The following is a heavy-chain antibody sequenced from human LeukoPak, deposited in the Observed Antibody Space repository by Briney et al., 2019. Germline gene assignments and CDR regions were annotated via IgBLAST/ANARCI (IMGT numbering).Heavy chain of an antibody. Sequence: GGSLRLSCAASGFTFSSYAINWVRQAPGKGLEWVAVIWYDGTNKYYADSVKGRFTISRDNSKNTLYLQMNSLRAEDTAVYYCAKSYCSSTSCSDWGQGTLVTVSS. D-gene: IGHD2-2*01. CDR1: GFTFSSYA. CDR2: IWYDGTNK. V-gene: IGHV3-33*06. J-gene: IGHJ4*02. CDR3: AKSYCSSTSCSD.